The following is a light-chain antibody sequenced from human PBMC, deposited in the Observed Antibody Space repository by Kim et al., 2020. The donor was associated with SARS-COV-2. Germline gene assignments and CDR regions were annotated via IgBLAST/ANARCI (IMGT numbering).Light chain of an antibody. CDR3: NSRDNSGDHVV. Sequence: SELTQDPAVSVALGQTVRITCQGDSLRTYYASWYQQKPGQAPILLIYGKNNRPSGIPDRFSGSSSGNTASLTVTGAQAVDEADYYCNSRDNSGDHVVFGGGTQLTVL. CDR2: GKN. J-gene: IGLJ2*01. V-gene: IGLV3-19*01. CDR1: SLRTYY.